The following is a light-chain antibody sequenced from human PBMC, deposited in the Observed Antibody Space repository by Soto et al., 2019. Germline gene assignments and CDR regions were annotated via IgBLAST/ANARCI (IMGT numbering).Light chain of an antibody. J-gene: IGKJ3*01. CDR2: GAS. CDR3: QHYDHLPPFT. Sequence: DIQMTQSPSSLSASVGDRVTITCQASQDIRKYLSWYQQKPGRAPKLLLYGASNLETGVPSRFSGSGDGSEFTFPNSSLQPEDVATYYCQHYDHLPPFTFGPGTKVAVK. CDR1: QDIRKY. V-gene: IGKV1-33*01.